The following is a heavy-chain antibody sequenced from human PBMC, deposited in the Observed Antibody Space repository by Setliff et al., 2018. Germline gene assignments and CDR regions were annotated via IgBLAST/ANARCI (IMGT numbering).Heavy chain of an antibody. J-gene: IGHJ4*02. Sequence: ASVKVSCKASGYMFTSNGISWVRQAPGQGLEWMGWISGYNGNTNYAQKLRGRVTMTTDTSTSTAYVELRSLRSDDTAVYYCARGALNGYYFDFWGQGTLVTVSS. D-gene: IGHD4-17*01. CDR1: GYMFTSNG. CDR3: ARGALNGYYFDF. V-gene: IGHV1-18*01. CDR2: ISGYNGNT.